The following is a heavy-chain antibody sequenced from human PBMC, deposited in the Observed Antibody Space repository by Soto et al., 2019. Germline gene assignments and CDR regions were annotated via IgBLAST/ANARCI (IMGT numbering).Heavy chain of an antibody. CDR3: ARDHYGSGSYYKVDY. J-gene: IGHJ4*02. Sequence: ASVKVSCKASGYTFTSYGISWVRQAPGQGLEWMGWISAYNGNTNYAQKLQGRVTMTTDTSTSTAYMELRSLRSDDTAVYYGARDHYGSGSYYKVDYWGQGTLVTVSS. CDR2: ISAYNGNT. V-gene: IGHV1-18*01. CDR1: GYTFTSYG. D-gene: IGHD3-10*01.